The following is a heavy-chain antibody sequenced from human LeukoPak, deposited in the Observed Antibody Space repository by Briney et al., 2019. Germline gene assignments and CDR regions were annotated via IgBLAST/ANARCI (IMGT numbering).Heavy chain of an antibody. V-gene: IGHV3-48*03. CDR2: ISSSGTII. J-gene: IGHJ1*01. CDR1: GFTFSSFE. Sequence: PGGSLRLSCVASGFTFSSFEMNWVRQAPGKALEWVSYISSSGTIIYYADSVKGRFTISRDNAKNSLYLQLNSLRAEDTAVYYCARGGTAEYFQHWGQGTLVTVSS. CDR3: ARGGTAEYFQH.